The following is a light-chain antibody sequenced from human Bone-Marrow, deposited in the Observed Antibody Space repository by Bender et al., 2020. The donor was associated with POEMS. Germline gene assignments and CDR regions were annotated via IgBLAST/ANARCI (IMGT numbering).Light chain of an antibody. Sequence: SYEVSQPPSVSVSPGQTATITCSGDKLGDKYACWYQQKPGQSPVLVIYQNGKRPSGVPDRFSGSKSGTSGSLAISGLQSEDEADYYCQSFDTSLSGWVFGAGTKLTV. CDR2: QNG. J-gene: IGLJ3*02. CDR1: KLGDKY. CDR3: QSFDTSLSGWV. V-gene: IGLV3-1*01.